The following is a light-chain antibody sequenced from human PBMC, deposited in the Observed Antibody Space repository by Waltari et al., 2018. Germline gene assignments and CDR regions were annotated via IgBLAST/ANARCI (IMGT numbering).Light chain of an antibody. CDR2: LGS. CDR3: MQALQTPIT. Sequence: ASQSFLHSNGYNYLDWYLQKPGQSPQLLIYLGSNRASGVPDRFSGSGSGTDFTLKISRVEAEDVGVYYCMQALQTPITFGQGTRLEIK. CDR1: QSFLHSNGYNY. V-gene: IGKV2-28*01. J-gene: IGKJ5*01.